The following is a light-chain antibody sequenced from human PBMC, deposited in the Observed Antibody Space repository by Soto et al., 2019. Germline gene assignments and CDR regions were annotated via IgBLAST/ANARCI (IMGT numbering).Light chain of an antibody. CDR1: SSDVGNYNL. V-gene: IGLV2-23*01. Sequence: QSVLTQPASWSGSPGQSITISCTGTSSDVGNYNLVSWYQQHPGKAPKLMIYEGSKRPSGVSNRFSGSKSGNTASLTISILQAEDEADYYCCSYAGSSTYVFGTGNKVTVL. CDR3: CSYAGSSTYV. CDR2: EGS. J-gene: IGLJ1*01.